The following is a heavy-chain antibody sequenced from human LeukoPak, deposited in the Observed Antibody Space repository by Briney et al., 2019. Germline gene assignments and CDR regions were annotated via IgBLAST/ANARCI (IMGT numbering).Heavy chain of an antibody. CDR3: AREGLSGGVRVTGVFDY. J-gene: IGHJ4*02. Sequence: ASVKVSCKASGYSFTYYGISWVRQAPGQGLEWMGWISAYNGNTKYAQRLQGRVTMTTDTSTSTAYMELRSLRSDDTAVYYCAREGLSGGVRVTGVFDYWGQGTLVTVSS. V-gene: IGHV1-18*01. CDR1: GYSFTYYG. CDR2: ISAYNGNT. D-gene: IGHD3-16*01.